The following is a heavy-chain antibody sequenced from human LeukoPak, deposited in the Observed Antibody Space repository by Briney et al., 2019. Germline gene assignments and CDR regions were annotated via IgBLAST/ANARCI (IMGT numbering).Heavy chain of an antibody. V-gene: IGHV4-39*01. CDR1: GGSISSSSYY. CDR2: IYYSGST. CDR3: ASQTDVVAATSGGRSRSYYFDY. D-gene: IGHD2-15*01. Sequence: SSETLSLTCTVSGGSISSSSYYWGWIRQPPGKGLEWIGSIYYSGSTYYNPSLKSRVTISVDTSKNQFSLKLSSVTAADTAVYYCASQTDVVAATSGGRSRSYYFDYWGQGTLVTVSS. J-gene: IGHJ4*02.